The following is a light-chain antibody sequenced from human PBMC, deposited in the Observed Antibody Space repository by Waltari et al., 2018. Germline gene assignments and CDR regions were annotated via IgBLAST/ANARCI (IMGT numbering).Light chain of an antibody. CDR2: RAS. Sequence: IVMTQSPASLSVSPGARVTLSCRASQSVGTSLAWYQQRPGRAPRLLVYRASTRASDSPARFSGSGSGTDFTLSISTLQSEDFAVYYCQQYDDWPRTFGQGTKVEIK. V-gene: IGKV3-15*01. CDR3: QQYDDWPRT. J-gene: IGKJ1*01. CDR1: QSVGTS.